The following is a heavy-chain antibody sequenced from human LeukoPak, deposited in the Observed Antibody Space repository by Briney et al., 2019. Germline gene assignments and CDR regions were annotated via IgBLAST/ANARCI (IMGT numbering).Heavy chain of an antibody. CDR3: ARGYCSSTSCYWRSWFDP. CDR1: GGSISSRIYY. D-gene: IGHD2-2*01. V-gene: IGHV4-39*07. Sequence: SETLSLTCTVSGGSISSRIYYWGWIRQPPGKGLEWIGSIYYSGSTYYNPSLKSRVTISVDTSKNQFSLKLSSVTAADTAVYYCARGYCSSTSCYWRSWFDPWGQGTLVTVSS. J-gene: IGHJ5*02. CDR2: IYYSGST.